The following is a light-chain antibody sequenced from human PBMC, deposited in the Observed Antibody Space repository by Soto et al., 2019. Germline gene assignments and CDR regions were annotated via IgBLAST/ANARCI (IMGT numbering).Light chain of an antibody. CDR1: QSISRS. Sequence: DLQMTQSPSTLSASVGDRVTITCRASQSISRSLAWYQQKPGKAPNLLIYDASSLEGGVLSRFSGSGFGTEFTRTITNLQPADFASDYCQQYSDFLFSFGPGTTVNFK. CDR3: QQYSDFLFS. J-gene: IGKJ3*01. V-gene: IGKV1-5*01. CDR2: DAS.